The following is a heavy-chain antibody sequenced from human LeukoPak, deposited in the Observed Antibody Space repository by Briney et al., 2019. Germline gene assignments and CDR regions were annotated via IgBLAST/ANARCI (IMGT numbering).Heavy chain of an antibody. CDR3: AKGNGDIVVVPAAVPLYYYYYYMDV. V-gene: IGHV3-23*01. D-gene: IGHD2-2*01. J-gene: IGHJ6*03. CDR1: GFTFSSYA. CDR2: ISGSGGST. Sequence: PGGSLRLSCAASGFTFSSYAMSWVRQAPGKGLEWVSAISGSGGSTYYADSVKGRFTISRDNSKNTLYLQMNSLRAEDTAVYYCAKGNGDIVVVPAAVPLYYYYYYMDVWGKGTTVTVSS.